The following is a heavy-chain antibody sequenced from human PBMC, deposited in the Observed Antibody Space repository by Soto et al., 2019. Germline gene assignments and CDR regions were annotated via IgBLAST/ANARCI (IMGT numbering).Heavy chain of an antibody. V-gene: IGHV3-23*01. D-gene: IGHD6-13*01. CDR1: GFTFSDYA. Sequence: PGGSLRLSCAASGFTFSDYAMNWVRQAPGKGLEWVSTLSGSGISTYDADFVKGRFTISRDNSKNMLLLQMNSLRAEDTAIYYCAKELVGALYYGMDVWGQGTTVTVSS. CDR3: AKELVGALYYGMDV. J-gene: IGHJ6*02. CDR2: LSGSGIST.